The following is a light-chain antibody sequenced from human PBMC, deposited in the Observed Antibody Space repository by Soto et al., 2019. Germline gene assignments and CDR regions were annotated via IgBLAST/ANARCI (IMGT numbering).Light chain of an antibody. CDR3: QQYDNWPPYT. V-gene: IGKV3-15*01. J-gene: IGKJ2*01. CDR1: QSVNGR. CDR2: SGV. Sequence: EIVMTQSPATLSVPPGERATLSCRASQSVNGRLAWYQQKPGQAPRLLIYSGVTRATGIPARFSGSGSGTEFFLTISSLQSEDFAVYYCQQYDNWPPYTFGQGTKVEIK.